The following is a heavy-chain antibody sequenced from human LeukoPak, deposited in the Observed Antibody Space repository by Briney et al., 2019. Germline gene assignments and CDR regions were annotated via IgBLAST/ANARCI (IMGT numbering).Heavy chain of an antibody. CDR1: GYSFTSYW. J-gene: IGHJ5*02. D-gene: IGHD3-10*01. CDR3: ARHPIRFGDALDPNWFDP. Sequence: GESLKISCKGSGYSFTSYWIGWVRQMPGKGLEWMGIIYPGDSDTRYSPSFQGQVTISADKSISTAYLQWSSLKASDTAMYYCARHPIRFGDALDPNWFDPWGQGTLVTVSS. V-gene: IGHV5-51*01. CDR2: IYPGDSDT.